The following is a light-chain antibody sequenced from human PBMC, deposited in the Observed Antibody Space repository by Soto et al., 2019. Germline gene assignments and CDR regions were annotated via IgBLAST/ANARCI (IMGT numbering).Light chain of an antibody. CDR1: QSLLHSNGYNY. CDR2: LGS. CDR3: MQALQTPT. J-gene: IGKJ4*01. Sequence: DIVMTQSPLSLPVTPGEPASISCRSSQSLLHSNGYNYLDWYLQKPGQSPQLLIYLGSNRASGVPDRFSVSGSGTDFTLKISRAEAEDVGVYYCMQALQTPTFGGGTKVEIK. V-gene: IGKV2-28*01.